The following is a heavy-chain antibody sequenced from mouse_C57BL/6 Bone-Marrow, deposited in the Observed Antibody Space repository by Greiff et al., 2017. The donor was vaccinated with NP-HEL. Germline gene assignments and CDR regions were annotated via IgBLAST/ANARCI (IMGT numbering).Heavy chain of an antibody. CDR3: ARRSYGNYGAMDY. J-gene: IGHJ4*01. CDR2: IHPNSGST. D-gene: IGHD2-1*01. Sequence: VKLMEPGAELVKPGASVKLSCKASGYTFTSYWMHWVKQRPGQGLEWIGMIHPNSGSTNYNEKFKSKATLTVDKSSSTAYMQLSSLTSEDSAVYYCARRSYGNYGAMDYWGQGTSVTVSS. CDR1: GYTFTSYW. V-gene: IGHV1-64*01.